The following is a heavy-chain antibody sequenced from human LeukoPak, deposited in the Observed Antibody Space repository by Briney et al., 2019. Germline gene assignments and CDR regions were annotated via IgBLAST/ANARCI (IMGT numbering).Heavy chain of an antibody. CDR2: IYYSGST. Sequence: KTSETLSLTCTVSGGSISSGSYYWSWIRQPPGKGLEWIGYIYYSGSTNYNPSLKSRVTISVDTSKNQFSLKLSSVTAADTAVYYCARRGTSIAAAGFDYWGQGTLVTVSS. CDR3: ARRGTSIAAAGFDY. D-gene: IGHD6-13*01. V-gene: IGHV4-61*01. J-gene: IGHJ4*02. CDR1: GGSISSGSYY.